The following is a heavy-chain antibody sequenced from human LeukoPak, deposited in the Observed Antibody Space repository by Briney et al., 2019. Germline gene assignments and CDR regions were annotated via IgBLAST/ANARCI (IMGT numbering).Heavy chain of an antibody. CDR1: GDSISSYY. J-gene: IGHJ4*02. CDR3: VTGSLKYYFDY. D-gene: IGHD1-26*01. Sequence: SETLSLTCTVSGDSISSYYWSWIRQPPGKGLEWIGYIYYSGSTNYNPSLKSRVTISVDTSKNQFSLKLSSVTAADTAVYYCVTGSLKYYFDYWGQGTLVTVSS. V-gene: IGHV4-59*08. CDR2: IYYSGST.